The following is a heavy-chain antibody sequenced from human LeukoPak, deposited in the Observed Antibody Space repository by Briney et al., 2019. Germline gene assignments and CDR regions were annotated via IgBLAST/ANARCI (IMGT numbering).Heavy chain of an antibody. D-gene: IGHD3-9*01. J-gene: IGHJ4*02. CDR3: ARFTDLTPDY. CDR1: GFTFSDYY. V-gene: IGHV3-11*03. CDR2: ISSSSSYT. Sequence: PGGSLRPSCAASGFTFSDYYMSWIRQAPGKGLEWVSYISSSSSYTNYADSVKGRFTISRDNAKNSLYLQMNSLRAEDTAVYYCARFTDLTPDYWGQGTLVTVSS.